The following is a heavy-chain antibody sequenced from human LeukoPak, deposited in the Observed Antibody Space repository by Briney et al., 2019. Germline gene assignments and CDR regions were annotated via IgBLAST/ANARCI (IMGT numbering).Heavy chain of an antibody. CDR1: GDSFSSNSAA. V-gene: IGHV6-1*01. D-gene: IGHD1-26*01. CDR2: TYYRSRWYN. CDR3: VRDGTNSEYFDL. Sequence: SQTLSLTCAISGDSFSSNSAAWAWLRQSPSIGLESLGRTYYRSRWYNDYAVSVKSRITLNPDTSKNQFSLQLNSVTPEDTAVYYCVRDGTNSEYFDLWGRGTLVTVSS. J-gene: IGHJ2*01.